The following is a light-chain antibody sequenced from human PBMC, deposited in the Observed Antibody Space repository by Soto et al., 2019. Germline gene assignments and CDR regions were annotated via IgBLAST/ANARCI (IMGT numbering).Light chain of an antibody. CDR1: NIGRKS. J-gene: IGLJ2*01. V-gene: IGLV3-21*02. CDR2: DDS. CDR3: QVWDSSSDLVV. Sequence: SYELTQPPSVSVAPGQTARITCGGNNIGRKSVHWYQQKPGQAPVLVVYDDSDRPSGIPERFSGSNAGNTATLTIGRVEAGDEADYYCQVWDSSSDLVVFGGGTKLTVL.